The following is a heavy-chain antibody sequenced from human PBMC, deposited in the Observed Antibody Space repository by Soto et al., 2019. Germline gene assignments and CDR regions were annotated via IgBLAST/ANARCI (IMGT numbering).Heavy chain of an antibody. V-gene: IGHV1-69*01. D-gene: IGHD1-26*01. J-gene: IGHJ6*02. CDR1: GGTFSNYG. Sequence: QVQLVQSGAEVKKPGSSVKVSCKASGGTFSNYGISWVRQAPGQGLEWMGGIIPMFGTSNYAQKLQGTVTITADASTSTAYMELSSLRSEDTAVYYCARDRTRTLVDLYYSMDVWGQGTTVTVSS. CDR3: ARDRTRTLVDLYYSMDV. CDR2: IIPMFGTS.